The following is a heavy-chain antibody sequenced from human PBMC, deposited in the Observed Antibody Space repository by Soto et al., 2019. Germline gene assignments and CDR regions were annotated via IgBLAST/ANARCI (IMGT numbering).Heavy chain of an antibody. CDR2: IIPIFGTA. V-gene: IGHV1-69*13. CDR1: GGTFSSYA. CDR3: ARDGYSSSWYYWFDP. J-gene: IGHJ5*02. D-gene: IGHD6-13*01. Sequence: SVKVSFKASGGTFSSYAISWVRQAPGQGLEWMGGIIPIFGTANYAQKFQGRVTITADESTSTAYMELSSLRSEDTAVYYCARDGYSSSWYYWFDPWGQGTLVTVSS.